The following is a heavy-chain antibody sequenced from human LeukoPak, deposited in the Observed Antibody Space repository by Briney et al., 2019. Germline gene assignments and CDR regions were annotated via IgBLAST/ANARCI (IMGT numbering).Heavy chain of an antibody. CDR2: MNPNSGNT. CDR1: GYTFTSYD. Sequence: ASVKVSCKASGYTFTSYDINWVRQATGQGLEWMGWMNPNSGNTGYAQKFQGRVTMTRNTSISTAYMELSSLRSEDTAVYYCARGYYDILTGLGSGEAFDIWGQGTMVTVSS. J-gene: IGHJ3*02. CDR3: ARGYYDILTGLGSGEAFDI. D-gene: IGHD3-9*01. V-gene: IGHV1-8*01.